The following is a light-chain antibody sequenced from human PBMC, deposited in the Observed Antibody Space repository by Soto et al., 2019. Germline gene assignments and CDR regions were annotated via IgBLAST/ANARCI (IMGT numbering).Light chain of an antibody. Sequence: DIQMTLSPSSQSASVQDRVIITCRASQSISNHLNWYQQKPGKAPKLLIFAASSLQSGVPSRFSGSRSGPDFTLTLRRLQPEDFATYYCQQSYSRPPTFGQGTKVDSK. CDR3: QQSYSRPPT. CDR1: QSISNH. V-gene: IGKV1-39*01. J-gene: IGKJ1*01. CDR2: AAS.